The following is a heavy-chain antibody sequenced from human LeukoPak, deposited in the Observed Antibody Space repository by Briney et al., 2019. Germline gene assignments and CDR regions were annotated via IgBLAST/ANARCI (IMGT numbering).Heavy chain of an antibody. CDR1: GGTFSSYA. D-gene: IGHD2-2*01. V-gene: IGHV1-69*05. CDR2: IIPIFGTA. CDR3: TRGYCSSTSSKYYYYYYYYMDV. J-gene: IGHJ6*03. Sequence: GASVKVSCKASGGTFSSYAISWVRQAPGQGLEWMGGIIPIFGTANYAQKFQGRVTITTDESTSTAYMELSSLRSEDTAVYYCTRGYCSSTSSKYYYYYYYYMDVWGKGTTVTVSS.